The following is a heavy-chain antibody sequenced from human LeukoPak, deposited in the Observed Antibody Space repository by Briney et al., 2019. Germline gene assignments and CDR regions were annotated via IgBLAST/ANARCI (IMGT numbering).Heavy chain of an antibody. V-gene: IGHV3-23*01. D-gene: IGHD6-13*01. Sequence: QSGGSLRLSCAASGFTYSSYWMHWVRQVPGKGLMWVSSISGGSEDTYYAGSVKGRFTISRDNSKSTLYLRMNSLRAEDTAVYYCARTIAQYSNSWLYFYYGLDVWGQGTTVTVS. CDR1: GFTYSSYW. CDR3: ARTIAQYSNSWLYFYYGLDV. CDR2: ISGGSEDT. J-gene: IGHJ6*02.